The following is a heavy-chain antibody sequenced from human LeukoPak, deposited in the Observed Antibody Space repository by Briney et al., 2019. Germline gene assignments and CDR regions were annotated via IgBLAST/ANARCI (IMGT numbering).Heavy chain of an antibody. Sequence: GGSLRLSCAASGFTFSSYGMHWVRQAPGKGLEWVAFIRYDGSNKYYADSVKGRFTISRDNAKNSLYLQMDSLRAEDTAVYYCARAIVVVPAAMDYWGQGPLVTVSS. CDR1: GFTFSSYG. CDR3: ARAIVVVPAAMDY. V-gene: IGHV3-30*02. J-gene: IGHJ4*02. D-gene: IGHD2-2*01. CDR2: IRYDGSNK.